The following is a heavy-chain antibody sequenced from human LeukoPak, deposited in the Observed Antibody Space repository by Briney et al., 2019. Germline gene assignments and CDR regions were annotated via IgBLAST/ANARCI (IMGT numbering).Heavy chain of an antibody. V-gene: IGHV1-2*02. CDR1: GYTFTGYY. CDR2: INPNSGGT. Sequence: ASVKVSCKASGYTFTGYYMHWVRQAPGQGLEWMGWINPNSGGTNYAQKFQGRVTMTRDTSISTAYMELSRLRSDDTAVYYCVRDPTPSDQLLVYYGMDVWGQGTTVTVSS. CDR3: VRDPTPSDQLLVYYGMDV. D-gene: IGHD2-2*01. J-gene: IGHJ6*02.